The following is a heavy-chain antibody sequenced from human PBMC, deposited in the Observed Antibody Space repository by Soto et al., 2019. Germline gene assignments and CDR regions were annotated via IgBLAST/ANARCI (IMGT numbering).Heavy chain of an antibody. J-gene: IGHJ6*02. Sequence: QVQLMQSGAEVKKPGSSVKVSCKASGGTFSTSAISWVRQAPGEGLEWVGGIMPVFATPDYAQKFQGRVIMSADESTTTAYLELTRLTSEDSAVYYCARNTDRHQLGGNYYYSLDGWGQGTAITVSS. CDR3: ARNTDRHQLGGNYYYSLDG. CDR1: GGTFSTSA. D-gene: IGHD2-8*02. CDR2: IMPVFATP. V-gene: IGHV1-69*12.